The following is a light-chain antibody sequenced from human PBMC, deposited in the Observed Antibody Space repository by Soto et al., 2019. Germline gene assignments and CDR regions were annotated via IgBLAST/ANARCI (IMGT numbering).Light chain of an antibody. Sequence: EIVLTQSPGTLSLSPGERATLSCRATQSVSSSSLAWYQQKPGQAPRLLIYAASSRATGIPDRFRGSGSGTDFTLTINRLEPEDFAVYYCQQYGSSPLFGQGTKLEIK. J-gene: IGKJ2*01. CDR3: QQYGSSPL. V-gene: IGKV3-20*01. CDR1: QSVSSSS. CDR2: AAS.